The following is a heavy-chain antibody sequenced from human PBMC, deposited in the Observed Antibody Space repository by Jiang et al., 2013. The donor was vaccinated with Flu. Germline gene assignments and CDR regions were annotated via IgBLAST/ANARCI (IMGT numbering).Heavy chain of an antibody. CDR1: GGSLSGYY. CDR2: INHSGST. CDR3: ARGGLFAFDY. D-gene: IGHD3-22*01. V-gene: IGHV4-34*01. J-gene: IGHJ4*02. Sequence: LLKPSETLSLTCAVYGGSLSGYYWSWIRQPPGKGLEWIGEINHSGSTNYSPSLKSRVTISVDTSKNQFSLKLSSVTAADTAVYYCARGGLFAFDYWGQGTLVTVSS.